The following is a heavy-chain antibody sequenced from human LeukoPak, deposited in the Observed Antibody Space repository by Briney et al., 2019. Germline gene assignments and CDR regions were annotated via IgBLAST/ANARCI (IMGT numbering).Heavy chain of an antibody. CDR2: ISSSSSTI. V-gene: IGHV3-48*01. CDR1: GFTFSSHS. CDR3: ARELYSYGRPYYFDY. Sequence: GGSLRLSCAASGFTFSSHSMNWVRQAPGKGLEWVSYISSSSSTIYYADSVKGRFTISRDNAKNSLYLQMNSLRAEDTAVYYCARELYSYGRPYYFDYWGQGTLVTVSS. J-gene: IGHJ4*02. D-gene: IGHD5-18*01.